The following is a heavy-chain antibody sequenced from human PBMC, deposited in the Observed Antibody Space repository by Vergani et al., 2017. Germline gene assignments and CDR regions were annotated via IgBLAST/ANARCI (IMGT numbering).Heavy chain of an antibody. Sequence: QVQLQESGPGLVKPSETLSLTCTVSGGSISSYYWSWIRQPPGKGLEWIGDIYYSGSTNYNPALKSRVTIAVDTSKDQFSLKLSSVTAADTAVYYCARTTIFGVLRWFDPWGQGTLVTVSS. D-gene: IGHD3-3*01. V-gene: IGHV4-59*01. J-gene: IGHJ5*02. CDR1: GGSISSYY. CDR3: ARTTIFGVLRWFDP. CDR2: IYYSGST.